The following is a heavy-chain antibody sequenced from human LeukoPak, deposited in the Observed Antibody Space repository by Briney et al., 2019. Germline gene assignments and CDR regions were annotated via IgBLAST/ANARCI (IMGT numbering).Heavy chain of an antibody. CDR3: ARDLGGYSYGPHFDY. D-gene: IGHD5-18*01. Sequence: GGSLRLSCAASGFTFSSYWMSWVRQAPGKGLEWVANIKQDGSEKYYVDSVKGRFTISRDNARNSLYLHMNSLRAEDTAVYYCARDLGGYSYGPHFDYWGQGTLVTVSS. CDR2: IKQDGSEK. J-gene: IGHJ4*02. CDR1: GFTFSSYW. V-gene: IGHV3-7*01.